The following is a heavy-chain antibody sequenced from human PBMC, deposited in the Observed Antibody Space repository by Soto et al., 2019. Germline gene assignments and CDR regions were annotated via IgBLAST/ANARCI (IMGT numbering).Heavy chain of an antibody. CDR2: IVVGSGNT. J-gene: IGHJ6*02. V-gene: IGHV1-58*01. CDR3: AADPGNYANYYYYGMDV. D-gene: IGHD4-4*01. Sequence: GASVKVSCKASGFTFTSSAVQWVRQARGQRLEWIGWIVVGSGNTNYAQKFQERVTITRDMSTSTAYMELSSLRSEDTAVYYCAADPGNYANYYYYGMDVWGQGTAVTVSS. CDR1: GFTFTSSA.